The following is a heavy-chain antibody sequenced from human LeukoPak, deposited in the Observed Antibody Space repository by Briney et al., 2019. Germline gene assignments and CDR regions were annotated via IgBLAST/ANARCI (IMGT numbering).Heavy chain of an antibody. D-gene: IGHD2-2*01. J-gene: IGHJ4*02. Sequence: GGSLRLSCAASGFTFSDYYMGWIRQAPGKGLEWVSYITPSGGTLYYADSVKGRFTISRDNAKNSLYLQMNSLSAEDTAVYYCARDPPGHCGGTGCYDYFDYWGQGTLVTVSS. CDR2: ITPSGGTL. V-gene: IGHV3-11*01. CDR3: ARDPPGHCGGTGCYDYFDY. CDR1: GFTFSDYY.